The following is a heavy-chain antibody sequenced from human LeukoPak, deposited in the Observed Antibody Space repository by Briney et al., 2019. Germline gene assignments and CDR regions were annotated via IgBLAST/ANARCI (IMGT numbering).Heavy chain of an antibody. CDR2: IKQDGSEK. CDR3: ARVGTPKYYYMDV. J-gene: IGHJ6*03. V-gene: IGHV3-7*01. Sequence: GGSLRLSCAASGFTFSSYWMSWVRQAPGKGLEWVANIKQDGSEKYYVDSVKGRFTISRGNAKNSLYLQMNSLRAEDTAAYYCARVGTPKYYYMDVWGKGTTVTVSS. CDR1: GFTFSSYW.